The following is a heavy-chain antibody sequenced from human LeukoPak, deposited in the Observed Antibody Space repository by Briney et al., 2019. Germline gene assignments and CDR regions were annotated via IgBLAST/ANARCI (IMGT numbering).Heavy chain of an antibody. CDR1: GFTFSGSA. D-gene: IGHD3-22*01. CDR3: TRPYYDSSGYYYDY. Sequence: GGSLRLSCAASGFTFSGSAMHWVRQASGKGLEWVGRTRSKANSYATAYAASVKGRFTISRDDSKNTAYLQMNSLKTEDTAVYYCTRPYYDSSGYYYDYWGQGTLVTVSS. V-gene: IGHV3-73*01. CDR2: TRSKANSYAT. J-gene: IGHJ4*02.